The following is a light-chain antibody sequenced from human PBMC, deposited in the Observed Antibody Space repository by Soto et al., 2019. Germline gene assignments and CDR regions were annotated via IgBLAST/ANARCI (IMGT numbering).Light chain of an antibody. CDR3: ISYITTSTSYV. V-gene: IGLV2-14*01. CDR2: EVN. Sequence: QSALTQPASVSGSPGQSITISCTGSSSDIGGYDYVSWYQQHPDKAPKLIIYEVNSRPSGVSNRFSGSKSGNTASLTISGLQAEDEADYYCISYITTSTSYVFGTGTKLTVL. CDR1: SSDIGGYDY. J-gene: IGLJ1*01.